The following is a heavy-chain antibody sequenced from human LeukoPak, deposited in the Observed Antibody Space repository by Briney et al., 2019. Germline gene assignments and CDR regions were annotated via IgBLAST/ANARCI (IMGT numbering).Heavy chain of an antibody. CDR2: ISWNSGSI. V-gene: IGHV3-9*01. D-gene: IGHD6-19*01. Sequence: PGRSLRLSCAASGFTFDDYAMHWVRQAPGKGLEWVSGISWNSGSIGYADSVKGRFTISRDNAKNSLYLQMNSLRAEDTALYCCAKDKSSGWYKQLDYWGQGTLVTVSS. CDR3: AKDKSSGWYKQLDY. J-gene: IGHJ4*02. CDR1: GFTFDDYA.